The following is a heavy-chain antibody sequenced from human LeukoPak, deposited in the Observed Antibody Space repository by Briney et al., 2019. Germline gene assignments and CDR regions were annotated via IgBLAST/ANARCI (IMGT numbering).Heavy chain of an antibody. J-gene: IGHJ6*03. CDR3: AKGGIPTGPYYYFYYMDV. CDR2: ISFDGNNK. D-gene: IGHD3/OR15-3a*01. Sequence: GRSLRLSCVASGFTFSRNVLHWVRQAPGKGLEWVATISFDGNNKFHADSVKGRFTISRDNSRNTVYLQMDSLRPEDTAVYHCAKGGIPTGPYYYFYYMDVWGNGTTVTVSS. V-gene: IGHV3-30*01. CDR1: GFTFSRNV.